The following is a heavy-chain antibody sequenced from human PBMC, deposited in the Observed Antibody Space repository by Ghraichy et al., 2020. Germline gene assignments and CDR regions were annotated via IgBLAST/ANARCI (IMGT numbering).Heavy chain of an antibody. CDR3: TRDLGRRFYC. D-gene: IGHD3-16*01. CDR1: GDSVSSNSAA. V-gene: IGHV6-1*01. J-gene: IGHJ4*02. Sequence: SETLSLTCAISGDSVSSNSAAWNWIRQSPSRGLEWLGRTYYRSKWSTDYAVSVKSRITINSDTSKNQFSLQLNSVTPEDTAVYYCTRDLGRRFYCWGQGTLVTVSS. CDR2: TYYRSKWST.